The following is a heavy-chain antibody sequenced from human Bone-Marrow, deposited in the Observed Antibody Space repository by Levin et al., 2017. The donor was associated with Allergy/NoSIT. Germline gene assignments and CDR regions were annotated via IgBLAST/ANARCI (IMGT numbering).Heavy chain of an antibody. CDR3: AGRAILGVLEEGYGMDV. Sequence: SVKVSCKASGGTFSSYAISWVRQAPGQGLEWMGGIIPIFGTANYAQKFQGRVTITADKSTSTAYMELSSLRSEDTAVYYCAGRAILGVLEEGYGMDVWGQGTTVTVSS. CDR2: IIPIFGTA. J-gene: IGHJ6*02. D-gene: IGHD3-3*01. CDR1: GGTFSSYA. V-gene: IGHV1-69*06.